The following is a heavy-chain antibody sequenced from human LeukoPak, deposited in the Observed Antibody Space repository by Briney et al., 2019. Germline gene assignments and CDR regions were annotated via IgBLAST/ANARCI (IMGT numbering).Heavy chain of an antibody. D-gene: IGHD6-13*01. CDR3: ARHQKQQFNDPFDY. CDR2: IYPGDSDT. CDR1: GYIFSSFW. J-gene: IGHJ4*02. Sequence: GESLKISCKGSGYIFSSFWIGWVRQMPGKGLECMGIIYPGDSDTRYSPSFQGQVTISADKSISTTYLQWSSLKASDTAMYYCARHQKQQFNDPFDYWGQGTLVTVSS. V-gene: IGHV5-51*01.